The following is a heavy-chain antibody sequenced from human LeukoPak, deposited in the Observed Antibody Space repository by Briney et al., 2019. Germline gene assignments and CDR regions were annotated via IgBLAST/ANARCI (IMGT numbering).Heavy chain of an antibody. CDR2: INTDTRGT. V-gene: IGHV3-74*01. D-gene: IGHD3-16*01. Sequence: GGSLRLSCAASGFTFTDYWMHWVRQVPGKGLVWVSIINTDTRGTYYADSVKGRFTISRDNAKSILYLQMDSLRAEDTAVYYCARAGAYHFDNWGQGTLVTVSS. CDR3: ARAGAYHFDN. CDR1: GFTFTDYW. J-gene: IGHJ4*02.